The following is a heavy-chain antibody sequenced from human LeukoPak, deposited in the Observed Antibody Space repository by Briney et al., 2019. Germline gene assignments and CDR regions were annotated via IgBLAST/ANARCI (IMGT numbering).Heavy chain of an antibody. CDR3: AREQWCSGGTCYFVDY. CDR1: GYSISGGYY. D-gene: IGHD2-15*01. J-gene: IGHJ4*02. V-gene: IGHV4-38-2*02. CDR2: IYHSGST. Sequence: IPSETLSLTCSVSGYSISGGYYWGWIRQPPGKGLEWLGCIYHSGSTYYTPSLKSRVTISIDTSKNHFSLKLTSVAAADTAVYYCAREQWCSGGTCYFVDYWGQGTLVTASS.